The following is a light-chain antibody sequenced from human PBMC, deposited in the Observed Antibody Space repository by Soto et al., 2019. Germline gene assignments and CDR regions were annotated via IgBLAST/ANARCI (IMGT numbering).Light chain of an antibody. CDR2: HAS. V-gene: IGKV3-11*01. Sequence: EIVLTQSPAAPSLFPGERATLSCRASQRISNYLAWYQHRPGQAPRLLVYHASSRATGIPARFSGSGSGTDFTLTISSLEPEDFAVYYCQQRSSWPITFGQGTRLEIK. J-gene: IGKJ5*01. CDR1: QRISNY. CDR3: QQRSSWPIT.